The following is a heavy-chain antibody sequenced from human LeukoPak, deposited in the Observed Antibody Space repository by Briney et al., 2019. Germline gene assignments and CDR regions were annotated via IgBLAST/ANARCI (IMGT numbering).Heavy chain of an antibody. CDR2: IYPGDSDT. V-gene: IGHV5-51*01. Sequence: GESLKISRKGSGYSFTSYWIGWVRQMPGKGLEWMGIIYPGDSDTRYSPSFQGQVTISADKSISTAYLQWSSLKASDTAMYYCARHGPRGTSWYYYYMDVWGKGTTVTVSS. D-gene: IGHD2-2*01. CDR3: ARHGPRGTSWYYYYMDV. J-gene: IGHJ6*03. CDR1: GYSFTSYW.